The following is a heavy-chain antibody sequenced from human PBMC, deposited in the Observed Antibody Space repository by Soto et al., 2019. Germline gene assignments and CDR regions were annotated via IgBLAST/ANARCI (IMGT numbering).Heavy chain of an antibody. CDR1: GDSIISSDFY. J-gene: IGHJ6*02. V-gene: IGHV4-39*07. D-gene: IGHD3-3*01. CDR2: IFYLGSS. CDR3: ARGYAYYDFWSGYVYGMDV. Sequence: PSETLSLTCTVSGDSIISSDFYWGWVRQPPGKGLEWIGSIFYLGSSYYNPSLKSRVTMSVDTSKNQFSLRLRSVTAADTAVYYCARGYAYYDFWSGYVYGMDVWGQGTTVTVYS.